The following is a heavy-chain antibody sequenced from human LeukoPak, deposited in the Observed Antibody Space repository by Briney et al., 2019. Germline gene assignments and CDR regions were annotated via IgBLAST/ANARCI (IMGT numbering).Heavy chain of an antibody. J-gene: IGHJ4*02. V-gene: IGHV1-18*01. CDR1: GYTFTSYG. CDR2: IGPYNGNT. Sequence: ASVKVSCKASGYTFTSYGISWVRQAPGQGLEWMGWIGPYNGNTNYAQNLQGRVTMTTDTSTSTAYMELGSLGSDDTAVYYCARDQDSLVRGVIGYWGQGTLVTVSS. CDR3: ARDQDSLVRGVIGY. D-gene: IGHD3-10*01.